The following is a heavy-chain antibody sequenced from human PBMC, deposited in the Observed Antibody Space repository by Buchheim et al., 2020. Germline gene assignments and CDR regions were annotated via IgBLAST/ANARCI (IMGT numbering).Heavy chain of an antibody. V-gene: IGHV1-18*04. CDR1: GYTFTSYD. J-gene: IGHJ5*01. D-gene: IGHD3-22*01. Sequence: QIQLVQSGVEVKKPGASVKVSCKASGYTFTSYDISWVRQAPGQGLEWMGWISVYNGNTNSAQNLQGRVTMTTDTSTSTAYMELRSLRSDDTAMYYCARSQHYYENNWFDSWGQGTL. CDR2: ISVYNGNT. CDR3: ARSQHYYENNWFDS.